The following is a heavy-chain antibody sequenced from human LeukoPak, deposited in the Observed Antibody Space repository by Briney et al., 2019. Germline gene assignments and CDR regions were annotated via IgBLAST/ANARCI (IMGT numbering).Heavy chain of an antibody. D-gene: IGHD4-17*01. J-gene: IGHJ4*02. CDR3: ARETSTGCFDY. V-gene: IGHV1-46*01. Sequence: GASVNVSCKASVYTFTSYYMHWVRQAPGQGLEWMGIINPSGGSTNYAQKFQGRVTMTRDTSTSTVYMELSSLRSEDTAVYYCARETSTGCFDYWGQGTLVTVSS. CDR1: VYTFTSYY. CDR2: INPSGGST.